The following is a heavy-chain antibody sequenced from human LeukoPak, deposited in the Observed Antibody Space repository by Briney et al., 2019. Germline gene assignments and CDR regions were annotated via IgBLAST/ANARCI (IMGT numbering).Heavy chain of an antibody. D-gene: IGHD3-16*01. Sequence: GGSLRLSCAASGFTFSSYAMHWVRQAPGKGLEWVAFIRYDGSNKYYADSVKGRFTISRDNAKNSLYLQMSSLRVEDTAVYYCARAHVGDYVWGGDDIWGQGTMVTVSS. CDR3: ARAHVGDYVWGGDDI. V-gene: IGHV3-30*02. CDR1: GFTFSSYA. CDR2: IRYDGSNK. J-gene: IGHJ3*02.